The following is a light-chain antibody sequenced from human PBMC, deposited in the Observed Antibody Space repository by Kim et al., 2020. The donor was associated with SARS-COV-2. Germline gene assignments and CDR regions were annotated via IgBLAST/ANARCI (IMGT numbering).Light chain of an antibody. J-gene: IGLJ1*01. V-gene: IGLV2-14*03. CDR1: SRDVVGYNS. CDR3: SSHTTSSTYV. CDR2: DVS. Sequence: KSLTNPCPGTSRDVVGYNSVSLYQQHPGKAPQLMIYDVSERASGVSNRFSGSQSGNTASLTISGLRAEDEADYYCSSHTTSSTYVFGSGTRVTVL.